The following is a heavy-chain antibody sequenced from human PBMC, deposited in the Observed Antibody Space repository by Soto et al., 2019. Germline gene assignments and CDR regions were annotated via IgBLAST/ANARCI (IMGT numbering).Heavy chain of an antibody. CDR3: ARGPPFGY. V-gene: IGHV4-34*01. D-gene: IGHD3-10*01. CDR1: GGSFSGYY. J-gene: IGHJ4*02. CDR2: INHGAST. Sequence: SETLSLTCTVSGGSFSGYYWSWIRQPPGKGLEWIGEINHGASTNYNPSLKSRVTISVDRSKNQFSLKLSSVTAADTAVYYCARGPPFGYWGQGTLVTVSS.